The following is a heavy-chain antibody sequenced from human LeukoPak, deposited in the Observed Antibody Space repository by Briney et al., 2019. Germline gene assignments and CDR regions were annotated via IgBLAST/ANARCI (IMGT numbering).Heavy chain of an antibody. CDR3: AKDIVLMVYAIGDYFDY. CDR2: ISSSSSYI. D-gene: IGHD2-8*01. J-gene: IGHJ4*02. V-gene: IGHV3-21*04. CDR1: GFTFSSYS. Sequence: GGSLRLSCAASGFTFSSYSMNWVRQAPGKGLEWVSSISSSSSYIYYADSVKGRFTISRDNSKNTLYLQMNSLRAEDTAVYYCAKDIVLMVYAIGDYFDYWGQGTLVTVSS.